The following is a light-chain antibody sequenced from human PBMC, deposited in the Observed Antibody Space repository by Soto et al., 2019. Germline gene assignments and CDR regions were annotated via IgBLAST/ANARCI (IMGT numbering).Light chain of an antibody. CDR2: GAS. CDR1: QSVSSSN. CDR3: QQYGSSPVS. Sequence: EIVLTQSPGTLSLSPGERATLSCRASQSVSSSNLAWYQHKPGQAPRLVMYGASSRATGIPDRFSGSGSGTAFTLTISRLEPEDFAIYYCQQYGSSPVSFGQGTKLEIK. V-gene: IGKV3-20*01. J-gene: IGKJ2*03.